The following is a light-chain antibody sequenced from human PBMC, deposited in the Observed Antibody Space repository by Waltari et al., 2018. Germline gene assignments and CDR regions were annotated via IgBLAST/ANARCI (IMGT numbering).Light chain of an antibody. V-gene: IGKV4-1*01. Sequence: DIVTTQSPEALAVAMGQSTTINCQSSQSVLYSSNKKNYLTWSQQKPEQPPKLLIYWASTRESGVPDRFSGSGSGTDFTLTISSLQAEDVAVYYCQQYYSTPPTFGQGTTLEIK. CDR2: WAS. J-gene: IGKJ2*01. CDR3: QQYYSTPPT. CDR1: QSVLYSSNKKNY.